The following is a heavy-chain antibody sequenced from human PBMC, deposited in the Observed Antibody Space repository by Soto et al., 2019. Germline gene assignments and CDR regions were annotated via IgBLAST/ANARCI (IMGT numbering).Heavy chain of an antibody. Sequence: QLQLQESGPGLVKPSETLSLTCTVSGGSISSSSYYWGWIRQPPGKGLEWIGSIYYSGSTYYNPSLKSRVTISVDTSKNQFTLKLSSVTAADTAVYYCARHPGAVAGTWSSYYFDYWGQGTLVTVSS. CDR3: ARHPGAVAGTWSSYYFDY. V-gene: IGHV4-39*01. CDR1: GGSISSSSYY. J-gene: IGHJ4*02. CDR2: IYYSGST. D-gene: IGHD6-19*01.